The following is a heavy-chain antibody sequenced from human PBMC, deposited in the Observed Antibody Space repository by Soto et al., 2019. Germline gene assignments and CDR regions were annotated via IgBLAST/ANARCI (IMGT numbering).Heavy chain of an antibody. Sequence: QITLKESGPTLVKPTQTLTLTCNVSGVSLSTDGVGVGWIRQPPGKALEWLALIYWDDDQRSSPSLKSRLTITKDTSKNQVVLTMTNMAPEDTATYYCAHMRAAKFDYWGQGTLVTVSS. J-gene: IGHJ4*02. CDR3: AHMRAAKFDY. D-gene: IGHD2-15*01. CDR1: GVSLSTDGVG. V-gene: IGHV2-5*02. CDR2: IYWDDDQ.